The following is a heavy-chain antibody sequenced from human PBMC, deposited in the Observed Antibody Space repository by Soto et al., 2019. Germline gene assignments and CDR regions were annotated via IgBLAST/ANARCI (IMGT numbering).Heavy chain of an antibody. CDR3: ALDPYSSSCYRIDY. Sequence: ASVKVSCKASGYTFTGYYMHWVRQAPGQGLEWMGWINPNSGGTNYAQKFQGRVTMTRDTSISTAYMELSRLRSDDTAVYYCALDPYSSSCYRIDYWGQGTLVTVSS. CDR2: INPNSGGT. CDR1: GYTFTGYY. J-gene: IGHJ4*02. V-gene: IGHV1-2*02. D-gene: IGHD6-13*01.